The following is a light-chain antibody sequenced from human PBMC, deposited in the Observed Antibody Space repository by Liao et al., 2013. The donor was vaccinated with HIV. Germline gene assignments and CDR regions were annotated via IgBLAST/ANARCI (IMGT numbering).Light chain of an antibody. V-gene: IGLV3-1*01. CDR2: DHS. Sequence: YELTQPPLSVRRPQGRQPILPCSGGDWVDKRASWYQQRPGQSPVLIIFDHSKRPSGIPERFSGSNSGNTATLTISGTQAMDEADYYCQAWDSSTDYVFGTGTKVTVL. CDR1: DWVDKR. CDR3: QAWDSSTDYV. J-gene: IGLJ1*01.